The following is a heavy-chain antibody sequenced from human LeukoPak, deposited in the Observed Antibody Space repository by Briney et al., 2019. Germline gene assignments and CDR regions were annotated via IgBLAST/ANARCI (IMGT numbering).Heavy chain of an antibody. V-gene: IGHV4-30-2*01. CDR2: IYRSGST. CDR3: ARSSYGSGSYYSDY. CDR1: GGSIGSGGYS. D-gene: IGHD3-10*01. J-gene: IGHJ4*02. Sequence: SETLSLTCAVSGGSIGSGGYSWSWIRQPPGKGLEWIGYIYRSGSTYYNPSLKSRVTISVDRSKNQFSLKLSSVTAADTAVYYCARSSYGSGSYYSDYWGQGTLVTVSS.